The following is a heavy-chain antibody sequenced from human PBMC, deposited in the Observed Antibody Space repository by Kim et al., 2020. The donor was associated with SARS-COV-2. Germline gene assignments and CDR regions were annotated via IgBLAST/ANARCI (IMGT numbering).Heavy chain of an antibody. V-gene: IGHV3-21*01. D-gene: IGHD6-25*01. CDR1: GFTFSSYN. Sequence: GGSLRLSCAASGFTFSSYNMNWVRQAPGKGLEWVSSISSSGSYVYYADSLKGRFTISRDNSQHTLYLQMDSLRAEDTAVYYCARRVGAATVTVGDLDLWG. CDR3: ARRVGAATVTVGDLDL. CDR2: ISSSGSYV. J-gene: IGHJ2*01.